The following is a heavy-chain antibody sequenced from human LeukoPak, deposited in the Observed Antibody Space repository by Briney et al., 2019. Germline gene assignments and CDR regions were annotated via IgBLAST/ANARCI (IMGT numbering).Heavy chain of an antibody. V-gene: IGHV1-46*01. D-gene: IGHD2-21*01. CDR1: GYTFTSNY. CDR2: ISPSGGST. J-gene: IGHJ3*02. CDR3: AREAYDAFDI. Sequence: ASVKVSCKAFGYTFTSNYMHWVRQAPGQGPEWMGVISPSGGSTTYAQEFQGRVTITRDTSASTAYMELSSLRSEDMAVYYCAREAYDAFDIWGQGTMVTVSS.